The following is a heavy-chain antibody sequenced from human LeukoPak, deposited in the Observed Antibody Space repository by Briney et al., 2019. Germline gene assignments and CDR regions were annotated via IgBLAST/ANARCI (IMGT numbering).Heavy chain of an antibody. J-gene: IGHJ4*02. CDR1: GGTFSSYA. CDR2: FDPEDGET. D-gene: IGHD6-13*01. Sequence: ASVKVSCKASGGTFSSYAISWVRQAPGKGLEWMGGFDPEDGETIYAQKFQGRVTMTEDTSTDTAYMELSSLRSEDTAVYYCATDSSSRGQYWGQGTLVTVSS. V-gene: IGHV1-24*01. CDR3: ATDSSSRGQY.